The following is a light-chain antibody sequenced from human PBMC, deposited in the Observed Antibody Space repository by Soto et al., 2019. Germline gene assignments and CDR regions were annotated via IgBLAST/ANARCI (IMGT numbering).Light chain of an antibody. CDR2: DVS. V-gene: IGLV2-14*03. CDR3: SSYTRSSTVV. CDR1: SSDVGAYNY. J-gene: IGLJ2*01. Sequence: QSVLTQPASVSGSPGQSITISCTGTSSDVGAYNYVSWYQQHPGKAPKLMMYDVSNRPSGVSNRFSGSKSVNTASRTISGLQDEDEADYYCSSYTRSSTVVFGGGTKLTVL.